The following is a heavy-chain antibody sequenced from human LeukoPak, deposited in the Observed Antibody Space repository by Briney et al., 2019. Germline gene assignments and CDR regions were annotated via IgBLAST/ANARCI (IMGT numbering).Heavy chain of an antibody. D-gene: IGHD3-10*01. J-gene: IGHJ6*02. CDR2: IYPGDSDT. V-gene: IGHV5-51*01. CDR3: ARNEVYYGSGSYYYGMDV. Sequence: GESPKISCKGSGYSFTSYWIGWVRQMPGKGLEWMGIIYPGDSDTRYSPSFQGQVTISADKSISTAYLQWSSLKASDTAMYYCARNEVYYGSGSYYYGMDVWGQGTTVTVSS. CDR1: GYSFTSYW.